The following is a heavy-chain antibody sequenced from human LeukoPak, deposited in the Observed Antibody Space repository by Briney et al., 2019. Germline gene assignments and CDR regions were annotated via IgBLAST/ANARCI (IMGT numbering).Heavy chain of an antibody. CDR3: AKGRFYHDSGSPLSL. D-gene: IGHD3-10*01. V-gene: IGHV3-23*01. Sequence: PGGSLRLSCVASGFNFSIYAMSWVRQAPGKGLQWVSLLSDSGEITYYTDSVKGRFTISRDNSNNTLHLHMTSLRAEDTAVYYCAKGRFYHDSGSPLSLWGQGTMVTVSS. J-gene: IGHJ3*01. CDR2: LSDSGEIT. CDR1: GFNFSIYA.